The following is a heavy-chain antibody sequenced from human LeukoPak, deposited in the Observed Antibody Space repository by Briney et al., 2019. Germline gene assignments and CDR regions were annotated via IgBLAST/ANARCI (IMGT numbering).Heavy chain of an antibody. CDR1: GSSFTNYW. J-gene: IGHJ4*02. V-gene: IGHV5-51*01. CDR3: ARRCSSGNYLVDY. CDR2: INPADFDT. Sequence: GESLKISCKGSGSSFTNYWIGWVRQMPGKGLEGMGIINPADFDTKYSPPFQGQVTISVDKSITTAYLQWISLEASDTARVYYARRCSSGNYLVDYWGQGTLVTVST. D-gene: IGHD3-22*01.